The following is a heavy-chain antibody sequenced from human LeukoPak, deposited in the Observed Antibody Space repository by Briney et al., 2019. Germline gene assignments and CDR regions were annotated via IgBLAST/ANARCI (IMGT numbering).Heavy chain of an antibody. Sequence: PSETLSLTCTVSGGSISSSGFYWGWIRQPPGKGLEWIGSIYYSGTTYYNPSLKSRVTISVDTSKNQFSLKLSSVTAAGTAVYYCARQLYCGGDCYSFDYWGQGTLVTVSS. CDR2: IYYSGTT. D-gene: IGHD2-21*02. V-gene: IGHV4-39*01. J-gene: IGHJ4*02. CDR3: ARQLYCGGDCYSFDY. CDR1: GGSISSSGFY.